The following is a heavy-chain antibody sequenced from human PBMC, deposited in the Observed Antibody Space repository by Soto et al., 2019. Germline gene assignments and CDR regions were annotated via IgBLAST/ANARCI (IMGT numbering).Heavy chain of an antibody. J-gene: IGHJ6*03. D-gene: IGHD3-9*01. CDR3: ARGKRDILTGYYTYYYYYYMDV. Sequence: GGSLRLSCAASGFTFSSYSMNWVRQAPGKGLEWVSSISSSSSYIYYADSVKGRFTISRDNAKNSLYLQMNSLRAEDTAVYYCARGKRDILTGYYTYYYYYYMDVWGKGTTVTVSS. V-gene: IGHV3-21*01. CDR1: GFTFSSYS. CDR2: ISSSSSYI.